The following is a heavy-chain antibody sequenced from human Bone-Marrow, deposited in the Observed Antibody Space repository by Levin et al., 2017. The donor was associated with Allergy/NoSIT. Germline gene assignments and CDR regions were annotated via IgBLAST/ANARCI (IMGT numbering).Heavy chain of an antibody. CDR3: AKDVLGGIPGGRNWFDP. V-gene: IGHV3-23*01. CDR1: GFTFSSFA. D-gene: IGHD6-13*01. CDR2: ISASGDST. J-gene: IGHJ5*02. Sequence: PGGSLRLSCAASGFTFSSFAMTWVRQAPGKGLEWVSGISASGDSTYYADSVKGRFTISRDNSRNTLYLHMYSLSADDTAVYYCAKDVLGGIPGGRNWFDPWGRGTLVTVSS.